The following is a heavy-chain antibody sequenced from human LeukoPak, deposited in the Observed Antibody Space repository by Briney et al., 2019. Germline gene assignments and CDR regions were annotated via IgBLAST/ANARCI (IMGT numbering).Heavy chain of an antibody. CDR2: INHSGST. V-gene: IGHV4-34*01. D-gene: IGHD3-10*01. J-gene: IGHJ6*03. CDR3: ARGRRDHYYGSGSCGPYYYYMDV. Sequence: SETLSLTCAVYGGSFSGYYWSWIRQPPGKGLEWIGEINHSGSTNYNPSLKSRVTISVDTSKNQFSLKLSSVTAADTAVYYCARGRRDHYYGSGSCGPYYYYMDVWGKGTTVTVSS. CDR1: GGSFSGYY.